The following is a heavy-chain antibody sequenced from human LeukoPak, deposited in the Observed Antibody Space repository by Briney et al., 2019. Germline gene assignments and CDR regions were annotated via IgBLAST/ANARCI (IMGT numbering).Heavy chain of an antibody. Sequence: SETLSLTCTISGGSVSDYYWSWIRQSPGKGLEWIGYIYHTGSTSYSPSLKSRVTISADTSKNQFSLKLSSVTAADTAVYYCARQSGYDIEPTNFDYWGQGTLVTVSS. D-gene: IGHD5-12*01. J-gene: IGHJ4*02. V-gene: IGHV4-59*08. CDR2: IYHTGST. CDR3: ARQSGYDIEPTNFDY. CDR1: GGSVSDYY.